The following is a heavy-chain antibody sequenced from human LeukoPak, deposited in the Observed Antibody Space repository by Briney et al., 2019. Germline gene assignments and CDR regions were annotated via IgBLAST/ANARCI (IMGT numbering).Heavy chain of an antibody. CDR3: ARGGWEDIVVVPAADDAFDI. V-gene: IGHV4-34*01. CDR1: GGSFSGYY. CDR2: INHSGST. J-gene: IGHJ3*02. Sequence: SETLSLTCAVYGGSFSGYYWSWIRQPPGKGLEWIGEINHSGSTNYNPSLKGRVTISVDTSKNQFSLKLSSVTAADTAVYYCARGGWEDIVVVPAADDAFDIWGQGTMVTVSS. D-gene: IGHD2-2*01.